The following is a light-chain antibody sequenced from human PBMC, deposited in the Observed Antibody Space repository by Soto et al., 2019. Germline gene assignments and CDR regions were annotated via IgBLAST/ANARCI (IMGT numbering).Light chain of an antibody. CDR3: SSYTSSSTLV. CDR2: DVS. V-gene: IGLV2-11*01. J-gene: IGLJ2*01. Sequence: QSALTQPRSVSGSPGQSVTISCTGTSSDFGGYNYVSWYQNHPGKDPKLMIYDVSERPSGVPDRFSGSKSGNTASLTISGLQAEDEADYYCSSYTSSSTLVFGGGTKLTVL. CDR1: SSDFGGYNY.